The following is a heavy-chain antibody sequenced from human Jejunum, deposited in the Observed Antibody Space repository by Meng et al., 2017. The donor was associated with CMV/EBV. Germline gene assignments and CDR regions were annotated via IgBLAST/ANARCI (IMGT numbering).Heavy chain of an antibody. J-gene: IGHJ4*02. Sequence: QITLKESGPTRVKPTQPLTLTCSFSGFSPSTSGEGVGWIRQPPGKALEWLALIYRGDDKRYSPSLNSRLTIAKDTSKNEVVLTLTNMGPIDTGTYYCAHFVGGYYPSRPDYWGQGTLVTVSS. CDR3: AHFVGGYYPSRPDY. CDR2: IYRGDDK. D-gene: IGHD1-26*01. V-gene: IGHV2-5*02. CDR1: GFSPSTSGEG.